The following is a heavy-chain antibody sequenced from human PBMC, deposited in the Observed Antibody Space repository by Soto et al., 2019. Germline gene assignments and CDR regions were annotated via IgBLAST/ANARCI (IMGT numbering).Heavy chain of an antibody. CDR2: IKEDGSEK. CDR1: GFTFSTYW. V-gene: IGHV3-7*01. J-gene: IGHJ4*02. D-gene: IGHD1-26*01. CDR3: ARDQGAIRGFLFDY. Sequence: EVQVVESGGGLVQPGGSLRLSCAASGFTFSTYWMTWVRQAPGKGLEWVANIKEDGSEKHYGDSVEGRFTISRDNAKNSLYLQMDSLRAEDTVLYYCARDQGAIRGFLFDYWGQGTLVTVSS.